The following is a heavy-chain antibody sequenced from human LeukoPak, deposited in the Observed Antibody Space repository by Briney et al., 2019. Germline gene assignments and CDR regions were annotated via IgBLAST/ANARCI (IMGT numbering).Heavy chain of an antibody. D-gene: IGHD3-10*01. V-gene: IGHV1-24*01. J-gene: IGHJ4*02. CDR3: ATAIWSIRGVPRGYFDY. Sequence: ASVKVSCKVCGYTLTELSMHWVRQAPAKGLEGMGGFDPEDGETIYAQKFQGRVNKTEDTSTDTAYMELSSLRSEDRAVYYRATAIWSIRGVPRGYFDYWGQGTLVTVSS. CDR1: GYTLTELS. CDR2: FDPEDGET.